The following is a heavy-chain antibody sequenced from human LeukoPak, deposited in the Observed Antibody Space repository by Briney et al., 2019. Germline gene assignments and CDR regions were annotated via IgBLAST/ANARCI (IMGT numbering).Heavy chain of an antibody. CDR3: ARTYYDILTGYYIPFDY. CDR1: GYTFTSYG. Sequence: ASVKVSCKASGYTFTSYGISWVRQAPGQGLEWMGWISAYNGNTNYAQELQGRVTMTTDTSTSTAYMELRSLRSDDTAVYYCARTYYDILTGYYIPFDYWGQGTLVTVSS. J-gene: IGHJ4*02. CDR2: ISAYNGNT. V-gene: IGHV1-18*01. D-gene: IGHD3-9*01.